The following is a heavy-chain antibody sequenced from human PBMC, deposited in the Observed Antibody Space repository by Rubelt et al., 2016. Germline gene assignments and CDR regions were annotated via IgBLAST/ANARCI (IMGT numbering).Heavy chain of an antibody. D-gene: IGHD2-21*01. CDR3: ARRPYCGGDCYFFDY. J-gene: IGHJ4*02. CDR1: GGSISSSSYY. CDR2: IYYSGST. Sequence: QLQLQESGPGLVKPSETLSLTCTVSGGSISSSSYYWGWIRQPPGKGLEWIGTIYYSGSTFYNPSLKSRVTISVDTSKNQFSWRLSSVTAADTAVDYCARRPYCGGDCYFFDYWGQGSLVTVSS. V-gene: IGHV4-39*01.